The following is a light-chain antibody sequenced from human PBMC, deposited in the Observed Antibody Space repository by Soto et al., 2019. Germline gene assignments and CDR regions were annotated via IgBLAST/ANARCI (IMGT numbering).Light chain of an antibody. CDR1: SSNIGAGYA. V-gene: IGLV1-40*01. CDR3: QSYDSSLSGSGV. J-gene: IGLJ1*01. Sequence: QSVLTQPPSVSGAPGQRVIISCTGSSSNIGAGYAVHWYQQLPGTAPKLLIYGNSNRPSGVPDRFSGSKSGTSASLAITGLQDEDEAHYYCQSYDSSLSGSGVFGTGTKLTVL. CDR2: GNS.